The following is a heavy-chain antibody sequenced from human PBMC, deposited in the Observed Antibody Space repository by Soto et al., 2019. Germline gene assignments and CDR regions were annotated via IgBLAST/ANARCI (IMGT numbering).Heavy chain of an antibody. V-gene: IGHV3-23*01. Sequence: PGGSLRLSCAASGFTFSSYAMSWVRQAPGKGLEWVSAISGSGGSTYYADSVKGRFTISRDNSKNTLYLQMNSLRAEDTAVYYCAKDTSCYICSSWVGYYGMDVWGQGTTVTVSS. CDR1: GFTFSSYA. J-gene: IGHJ6*02. CDR3: AKDTSCYICSSWVGYYGMDV. CDR2: ISGSGGST. D-gene: IGHD2-2*02.